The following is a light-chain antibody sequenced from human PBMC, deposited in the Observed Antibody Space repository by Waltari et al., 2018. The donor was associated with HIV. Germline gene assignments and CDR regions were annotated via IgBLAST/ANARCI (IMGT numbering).Light chain of an antibody. Sequence: QSALTQPASVSGSPGHSNTISCTGNHSEIGGYNTVFWYQQHPDKAPTLLIYDVSKRPSGTSNRFSGSKSGNTASLTISRLQTEDEADYYCNSYTSGSTLVFGTGTRVTV. CDR3: NSYTSGSTLV. J-gene: IGLJ1*01. V-gene: IGLV2-14*03. CDR2: DVS. CDR1: HSEIGGYNT.